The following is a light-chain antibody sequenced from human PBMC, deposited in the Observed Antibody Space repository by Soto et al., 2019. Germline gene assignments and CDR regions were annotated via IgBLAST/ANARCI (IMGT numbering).Light chain of an antibody. Sequence: DIQMTQSPSTLSASVGGRVTITCLASQSVSSWLAWYQQKPGKAPKLLIYDASSLESGVPSRFSGSGSGTEFTLTISSLQPDDFATYYCQQYNSYPWTFGQGTKVDI. J-gene: IGKJ1*01. CDR1: QSVSSW. V-gene: IGKV1-5*01. CDR2: DAS. CDR3: QQYNSYPWT.